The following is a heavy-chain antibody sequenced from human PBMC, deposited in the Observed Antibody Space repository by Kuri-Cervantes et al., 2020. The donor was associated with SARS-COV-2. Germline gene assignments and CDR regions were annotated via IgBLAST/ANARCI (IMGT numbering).Heavy chain of an antibody. D-gene: IGHD1-26*01. CDR2: IYYSGST. CDR1: GGSISSYY. Sequence: SETLSLTCTVSGGSISSYYWSWIRQPPGKGLEWIGYIYYSGSTNYNPSLKSRVTISVDTSKNQFSLKLSSVTAAGTAVYYCARDRTGGSDFDYWGQGTLVTVSS. J-gene: IGHJ4*02. V-gene: IGHV4-59*01. CDR3: ARDRTGGSDFDY.